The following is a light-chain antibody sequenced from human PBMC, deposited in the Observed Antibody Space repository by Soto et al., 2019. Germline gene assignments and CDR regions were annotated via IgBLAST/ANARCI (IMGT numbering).Light chain of an antibody. J-gene: IGLJ1*01. CDR2: EVT. CDR1: SGDVGGYDY. CDR3: SSYAGSDNPHV. V-gene: IGLV2-8*01. Sequence: QSVLTQPPSASGSPGQSVTISCTGTSGDVGGYDYVSWCQQHPGKAPKLMIYEVTKRPLGVPDRFSGSKSGNTASLTVSGLQAEDEADYYCSSYAGSDNPHVFGTGTKVTVL.